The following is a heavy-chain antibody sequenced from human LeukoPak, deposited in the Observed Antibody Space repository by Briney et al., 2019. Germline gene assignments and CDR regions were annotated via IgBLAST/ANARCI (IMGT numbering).Heavy chain of an antibody. V-gene: IGHV1-8*03. D-gene: IGHD2-2*01. CDR3: ARGLARRYQLQHRGVTAHTYYFDY. CDR2: MNPNSGNT. Sequence: RASVKVSCKASGYTFTSYDINWVRQATGQGLEWMGWMNPNSGNTGYAQKFQGRVTITRNTSISTAYMELSSLRSEDTAVYYCARGLARRYQLQHRGVTAHTYYFDYWGQGTLVTVSS. J-gene: IGHJ4*02. CDR1: GYTFTSYD.